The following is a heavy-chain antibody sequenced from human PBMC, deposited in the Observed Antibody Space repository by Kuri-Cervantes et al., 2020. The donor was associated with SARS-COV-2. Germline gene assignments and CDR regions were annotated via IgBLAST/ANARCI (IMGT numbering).Heavy chain of an antibody. CDR3: ATGSYYVAYDY. D-gene: IGHD1-26*01. CDR2: INPNSGGT. CDR1: GYTFTGYY. V-gene: IGHV1-2*06. J-gene: IGHJ4*02. Sequence: ASVKVSCKASGYTFTGYYMHWVRQAPGQGLEWMGRINPNSGGTNYAQKFQGRVTMTRDTSISTAYMELSRLSSVTAADTAVYYCATGSYYVAYDYWGQGTLVTVSS.